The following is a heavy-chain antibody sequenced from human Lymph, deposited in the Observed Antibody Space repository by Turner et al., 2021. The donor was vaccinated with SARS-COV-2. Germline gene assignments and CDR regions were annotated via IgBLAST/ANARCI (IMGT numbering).Heavy chain of an antibody. CDR1: GYTLTELS. CDR3: ATDRSSGWPHYYYYTMDV. V-gene: IGHV1-24*01. CDR2: FDPEDGKT. J-gene: IGHJ6*02. Sequence: QVQLVQSGAEVQKPGASVKVSCKVSGYTLTELSMHWVRQAPGKGLEWMGGFDPEDGKTIYAQKFQDRVTMTEDTSTDTAYMELSSLRSEDTAVYYCATDRSSGWPHYYYYTMDVWGQGTTVTVSS. D-gene: IGHD6-19*01.